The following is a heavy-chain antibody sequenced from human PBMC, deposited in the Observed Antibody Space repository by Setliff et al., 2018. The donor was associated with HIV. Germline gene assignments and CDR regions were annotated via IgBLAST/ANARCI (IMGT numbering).Heavy chain of an antibody. Sequence: PSETLSLTCTVSGGSITSYYWNRIRQSPGKGLEWIGYIFDSGTTKCNPSVTSRVTISVDASKNQFFLQLISVTAADTAVYYCARQGGYNSPLMVWGQGKLVTVSS. J-gene: IGHJ4*02. V-gene: IGHV4-59*08. CDR2: IFDSGTT. CDR1: GGSITSYY. CDR3: ARQGGYNSPLMV. D-gene: IGHD3-10*01.